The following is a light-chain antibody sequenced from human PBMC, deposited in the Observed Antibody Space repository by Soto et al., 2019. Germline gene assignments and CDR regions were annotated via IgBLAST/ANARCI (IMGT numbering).Light chain of an antibody. Sequence: QSVLTQPPSASGSPGQSVAISCTGTSSDVGAYDYVSWYQQHPGKAPKLLIYDVNKRPSGVPDRFSGSKSGNTPSLTVSGLQAEDEADYYCSSYAGTHIVFGTGTKVTVL. CDR2: DVN. CDR3: SSYAGTHIV. V-gene: IGLV2-8*01. CDR1: SSDVGAYDY. J-gene: IGLJ1*01.